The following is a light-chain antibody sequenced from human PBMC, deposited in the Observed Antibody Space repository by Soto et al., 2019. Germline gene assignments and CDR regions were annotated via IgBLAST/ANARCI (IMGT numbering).Light chain of an antibody. CDR2: GAS. CDR3: QQSYSTPWT. Sequence: EIVLTQSPGTLSLSPGERATLSCRASQTVSSARLAWFQQKPGQAPRLLIYGASSRAPGIPDRFSGSGSGTDFTLTISSLQPEDFATYYCQQSYSTPWTFGQGTKVDIK. CDR1: QTVSSAR. V-gene: IGKV3-20*01. J-gene: IGKJ1*01.